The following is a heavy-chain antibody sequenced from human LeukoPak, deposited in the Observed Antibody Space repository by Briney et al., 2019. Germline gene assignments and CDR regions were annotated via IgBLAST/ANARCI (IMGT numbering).Heavy chain of an antibody. V-gene: IGHV4-59*01. CDR3: ARGHSSSWVGDAFDI. D-gene: IGHD6-13*01. CDR2: FFYCGST. CDR1: GGSISSYY. J-gene: IGHJ3*02. Sequence: PSETLSLTCTVSGGSISSYYWSWIRQPPGKGLEWIGYFFYCGSTNYHPSLKSQVTISVDTSNNQFSLKLSSVTAADTAVYYCARGHSSSWVGDAFDIWGQGTMVTVSS.